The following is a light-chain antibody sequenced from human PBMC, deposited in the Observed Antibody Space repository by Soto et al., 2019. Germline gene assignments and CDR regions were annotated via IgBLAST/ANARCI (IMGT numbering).Light chain of an antibody. CDR1: QTIGNY. J-gene: IGKJ1*01. CDR3: QQSYNTPRT. V-gene: IGKV1-39*01. CDR2: AAS. Sequence: DIQMTQAPSSLPASVGDRVSITCRASQTIGNYLNWYQQRPGKAPNLLISAASTLQSGVPSRFSGSGSGTAFTLTITSLQPEDFATYYCQQSYNTPRTFGQGTKVEIK.